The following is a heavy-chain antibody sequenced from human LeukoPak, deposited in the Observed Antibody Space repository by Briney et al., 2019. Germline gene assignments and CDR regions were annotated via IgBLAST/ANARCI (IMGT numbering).Heavy chain of an antibody. J-gene: IGHJ3*02. CDR2: INWNGGST. V-gene: IGHV3-20*04. Sequence: GGSLRLSCAASGFTFDDYGMNWVRLVPGKGLDWVSGINWNGGSTSYADSVKGRFTISRDNSKNTLDLQMNSLRAEDTAVYYCAKPRDSYGDYGEHAFDIWGQGTMVTVSS. CDR3: AKPRDSYGDYGEHAFDI. CDR1: GFTFDDYG. D-gene: IGHD4-17*01.